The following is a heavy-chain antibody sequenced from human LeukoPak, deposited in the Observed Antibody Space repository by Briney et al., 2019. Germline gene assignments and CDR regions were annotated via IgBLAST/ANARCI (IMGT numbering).Heavy chain of an antibody. CDR2: ISYDGSNK. CDR3: ATQDGYDNSGHYGY. J-gene: IGHJ4*02. V-gene: IGHV3-30*03. Sequence: GGSLRLSCAASGFTFSSYEMNWVRQAPGKGLEWVAVISYDGSNKYFADSVKGRFTISRDNSKNTLYLQMNSLRAEDTAVYYCATQDGYDNSGHYGYWGQGTLVTVSS. CDR1: GFTFSSYE. D-gene: IGHD3-22*01.